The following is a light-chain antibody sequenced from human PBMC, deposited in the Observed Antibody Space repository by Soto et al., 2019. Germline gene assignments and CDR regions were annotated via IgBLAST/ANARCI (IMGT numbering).Light chain of an antibody. J-gene: IGLJ1*01. CDR2: DVK. CDR1: SSDVGGYNY. Sequence: QSALTQPRSVSGSPGQSVTISCTGTSSDVGGYNYVSWYQQHPGRAPRVMIYDVKTRPSGVPDRFSGSKSGNTASLTISELQAEDEADYYCCSYAGDYTFVFRTGTKVTVL. V-gene: IGLV2-11*01. CDR3: CSYAGDYTFV.